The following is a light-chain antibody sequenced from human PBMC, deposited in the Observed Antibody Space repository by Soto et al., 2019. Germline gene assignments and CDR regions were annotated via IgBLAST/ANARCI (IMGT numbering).Light chain of an antibody. CDR1: QGASTW. CDR3: QQANSLPIT. J-gene: IGKJ5*01. Sequence: IQLSQTPSSVSASVGDRVTITCRASQGASTWLAWYQQRPGSAPQLLIYGASTLQIGVPSRFSGSGSGTDFTLTITSLQPEDVANDFCQQANSLPITFGQGTRLESK. CDR2: GAS. V-gene: IGKV1-12*01.